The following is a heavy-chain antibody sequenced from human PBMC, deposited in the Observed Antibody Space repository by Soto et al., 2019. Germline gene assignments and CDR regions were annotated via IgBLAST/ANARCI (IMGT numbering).Heavy chain of an antibody. V-gene: IGHV4-30-4*01. Sequence: SETLSLTCTVSGGSISSGDYYWSWIRQPPGKGLEWIGYIYYSGSTYYNPSLKSRVTISVDTSKNQFSLKLSSVTAADTAVYYCARDSGDSYGYYYYYGMDVWGQGTTVTVSS. CDR1: GGSISSGDYY. J-gene: IGHJ6*02. CDR2: IYYSGST. CDR3: ARDSGDSYGYYYYYGMDV. D-gene: IGHD5-18*01.